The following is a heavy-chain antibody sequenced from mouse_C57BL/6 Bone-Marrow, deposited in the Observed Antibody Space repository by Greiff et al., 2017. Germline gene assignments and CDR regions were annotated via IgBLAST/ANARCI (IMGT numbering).Heavy chain of an antibody. CDR1: GYTFTSYW. V-gene: IGHV1-64*01. Sequence: VQLQQPGAELVKPGASVKLSCKASGYTFTSYWMHWVKQRPGQGLEWIGMIHPNSGSTNYNEKFKSKATLTVDKSSSTAYMQLSILTSEDSAVYDCAGMGGFYWYFDVWGTGTTVTVSS. CDR3: AGMGGFYWYFDV. J-gene: IGHJ1*03. D-gene: IGHD2-3*01. CDR2: IHPNSGST.